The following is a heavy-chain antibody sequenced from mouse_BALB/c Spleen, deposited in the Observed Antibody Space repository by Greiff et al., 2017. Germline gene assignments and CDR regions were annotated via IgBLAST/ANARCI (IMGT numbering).Heavy chain of an antibody. CDR2: INSNGGST. Sequence: EVQRVESGGGLVQPGGSLKLSCAASGFTFSSYGMSWVRQTPDKRLELVATINSNGGSTYYPDSVKGRFTISRDNAKNTLYLQMSSLKSEDTAMYYCARDPYYRYDDALDYWGQGTSVTVSS. CDR1: GFTFSSYG. V-gene: IGHV5-6-3*01. D-gene: IGHD2-14*01. J-gene: IGHJ4*01. CDR3: ARDPYYRYDDALDY.